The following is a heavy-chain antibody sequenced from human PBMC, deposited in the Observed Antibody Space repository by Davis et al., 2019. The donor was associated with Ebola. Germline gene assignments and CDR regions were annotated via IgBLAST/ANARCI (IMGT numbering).Heavy chain of an antibody. J-gene: IGHJ6*02. CDR1: GGTFSSYA. D-gene: IGHD4-17*01. V-gene: IGHV1-69*04. CDR2: IIPIHGIA. CDR3: TRGAATVTTLLMDV. Sequence: AASVKVSCKASGGTFSSYAISWVRQAPGQGLEWMGRIIPIHGIANYAQKFQGRVTITADKSTNTAYMELSSLRSDDTAVYYSTRGAATVTTLLMDVWGQGTTVTVSS.